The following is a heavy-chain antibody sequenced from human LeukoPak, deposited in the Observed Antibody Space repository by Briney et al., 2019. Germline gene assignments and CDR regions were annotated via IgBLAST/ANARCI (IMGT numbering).Heavy chain of an antibody. D-gene: IGHD6-13*01. CDR2: IWNDGSET. CDR1: GFIFSNYG. CDR3: ARDMGRAWYGPPDY. J-gene: IGHJ4*02. V-gene: IGHV3-33*01. Sequence: GRSLRLSCAASGFIFSNYGMHWVRQAPGKRLEWVAVIWNDGSETFYADSVKGRFRIARDNSKNTLYLQMNSLRAEDTAVYFCARDMGRAWYGPPDYWGQGTLVTVSS.